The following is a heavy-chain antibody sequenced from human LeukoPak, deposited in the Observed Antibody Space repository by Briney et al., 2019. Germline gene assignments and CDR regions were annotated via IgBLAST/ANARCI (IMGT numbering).Heavy chain of an antibody. D-gene: IGHD3-10*01. Sequence: GGTLRLSCAASGFTFSSYGMSWVRQAPGKGLEWVSAISGSGGSTYYADSVKGRFTISRDNAKKSLYLLMNNLTAEDTAVYYCASRSYESGSYFKRDWGQGTLVTVSS. CDR1: GFTFSSYG. V-gene: IGHV3-23*01. J-gene: IGHJ4*02. CDR2: ISGSGGST. CDR3: ASRSYESGSYFKRD.